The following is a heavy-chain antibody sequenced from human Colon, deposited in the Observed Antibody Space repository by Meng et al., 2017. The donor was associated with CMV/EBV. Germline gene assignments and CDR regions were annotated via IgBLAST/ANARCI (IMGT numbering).Heavy chain of an antibody. CDR1: GYTITSYG. CDR2: ISVYNGIT. V-gene: IGHV1-18*01. CDR3: AREGDWNYDSYFDN. J-gene: IGHJ4*02. D-gene: IGHD1-7*01. Sequence: ASVKVSCKASGYTITSYGLSWVRQAPGQGLEWMGWISVYNGITSYAQKFQDRVTMTADTSTSTAYMEVRSLRSDDTAVYYCAREGDWNYDSYFDNWGQGTLVTSPQ.